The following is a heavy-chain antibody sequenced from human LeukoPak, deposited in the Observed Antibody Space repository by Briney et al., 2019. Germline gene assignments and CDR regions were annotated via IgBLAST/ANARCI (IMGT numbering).Heavy chain of an antibody. J-gene: IGHJ5*02. CDR3: ARVIVAARRGFDP. CDR2: IYYSGSI. Sequence: SQTLSLTCTVSGGSIRSGGYYWRWSRQHPGKGLEWIGYIYYSGSICYNPSLKSRVTIPVDTSKNQFSLKLSSVTDADTAVYYCARVIVAARRGFDPWGQGTLVTVSS. V-gene: IGHV4-31*03. CDR1: GGSIRSGGYY. D-gene: IGHD1-26*01.